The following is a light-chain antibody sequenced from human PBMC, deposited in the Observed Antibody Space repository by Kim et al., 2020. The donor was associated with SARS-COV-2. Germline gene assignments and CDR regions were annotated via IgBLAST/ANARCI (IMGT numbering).Light chain of an antibody. CDR2: DKN. CDR1: NHRSYY. V-gene: IGLV3-19*01. J-gene: IGLJ1*01. Sequence: TGRITSQGDNHRSYYASWYQQKQERDPVIVIYDKNNRPSGIPDRFSGSSSGNTASLTITGAQAEDEADYYCNSRDSSGNPLYVFGTGTKVTVL. CDR3: NSRDSSGNPLYV.